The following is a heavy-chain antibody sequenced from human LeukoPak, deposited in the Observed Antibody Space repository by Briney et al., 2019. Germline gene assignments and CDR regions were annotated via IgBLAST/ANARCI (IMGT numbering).Heavy chain of an antibody. D-gene: IGHD4-23*01. CDR1: GFTFRTYG. CDR2: IGPSGDRT. V-gene: IGHV3-23*01. Sequence: GGTLRLSCAASGFTFRTYGMNWVRRAPGKGLEWVSGIGPSGDRTYYVDSVKGRFTISRDNSKNTLYLQMNSLRAEDTAVYYCARRAGGYSHPYDYWGQGTLVTVSS. CDR3: ARRAGGYSHPYDY. J-gene: IGHJ4*02.